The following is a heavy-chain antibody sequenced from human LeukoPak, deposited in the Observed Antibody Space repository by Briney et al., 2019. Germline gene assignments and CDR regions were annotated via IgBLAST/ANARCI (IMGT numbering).Heavy chain of an antibody. CDR3: AREGRSGWSEAYYFDY. CDR1: GFTFSSYS. Sequence: GGSLRLSCAASGFTFSSYSMTWVRQAPGKGLEWVSYISSSSSTIYYADSVKGRFTISRDNAKNSLYLQMNSLRAEDTAVYYCAREGRSGWSEAYYFDYWGQGTLVTVSS. V-gene: IGHV3-48*01. D-gene: IGHD6-19*01. J-gene: IGHJ4*02. CDR2: ISSSSSTI.